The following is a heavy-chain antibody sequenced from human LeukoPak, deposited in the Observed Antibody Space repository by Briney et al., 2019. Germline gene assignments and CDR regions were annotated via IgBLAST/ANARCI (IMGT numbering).Heavy chain of an antibody. CDR1: GGSISSGSYY. V-gene: IGHV4-61*02. Sequence: PSETLSLTCTVSGGSISSGSYYWSWIRQPAGKGLEWIGRTYTSGSTNYNPSLKSRVTISVDTSKNQFSLKLSSVTAADTAVYYCARGPDYSNYFDYWGQGTLVTVSS. J-gene: IGHJ4*02. CDR3: ARGPDYSNYFDY. CDR2: TYTSGST. D-gene: IGHD4-11*01.